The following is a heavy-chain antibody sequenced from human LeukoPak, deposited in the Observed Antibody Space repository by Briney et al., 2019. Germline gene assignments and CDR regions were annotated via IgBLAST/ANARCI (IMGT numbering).Heavy chain of an antibody. D-gene: IGHD4-17*01. Sequence: SETLSLTCAVSGASISGTDWWSWVRQPPGKGLEWIGEIYHTGSTNYNPSLKSRVTISVDTSKNQFSLKLTSVTATDTAVYYCARRPDYGDSIRSPGAFDIWGQGTMVTVSS. J-gene: IGHJ3*02. CDR2: IYHTGST. CDR3: ARRPDYGDSIRSPGAFDI. CDR1: GASISGTDW. V-gene: IGHV4-4*02.